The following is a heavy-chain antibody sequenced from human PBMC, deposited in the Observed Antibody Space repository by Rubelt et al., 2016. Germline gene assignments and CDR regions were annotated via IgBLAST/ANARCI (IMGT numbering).Heavy chain of an antibody. CDR1: GGSFSGYY. CDR2: IYYSGRT. D-gene: IGHD4-11*01. Sequence: QVQLQQWGAGLLKPSETLSLTCAVSGGSFSGYYWSWIRQPPGKGLEWIGSIYYSGRTYYNPSLKSRVTISVDTSKNRGSMRRGSVTAADTAVYYCARHPTVTTRGYYYYIDVWGKGTTVTVSS. V-gene: IGHV4-34*01. CDR3: ARHPTVTTRGYYYYIDV. J-gene: IGHJ6*03.